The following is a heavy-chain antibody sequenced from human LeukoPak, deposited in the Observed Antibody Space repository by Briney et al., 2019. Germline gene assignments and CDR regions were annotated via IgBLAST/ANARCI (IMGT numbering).Heavy chain of an antibody. J-gene: IGHJ4*02. CDR1: GFTFSNAW. V-gene: IGHV3-15*01. Sequence: GGSLRLSCAASGFTFSNAWMSWVRQAPGKGLEWVGRIKSKTDGGTTDYAAPVKGRFTISRDDSKNTLYLQMNSLKTEHTAVYYCTTEPYYYDGSGHSVWGQGTLVTVSS. CDR3: TTEPYYYDGSGHSV. D-gene: IGHD3-22*01. CDR2: IKSKTDGGTT.